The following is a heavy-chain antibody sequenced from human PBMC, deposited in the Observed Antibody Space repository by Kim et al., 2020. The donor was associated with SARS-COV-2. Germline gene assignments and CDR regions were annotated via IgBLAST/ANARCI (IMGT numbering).Heavy chain of an antibody. Sequence: GGSLRLSCAASGFTFNTYTMNWVRQAPGKGLEYVSGISSSGDSTYYADSVKGRFSISRDNSKNSLYLQMGSLRAEDMAVYYCARSAIGHVDYYGMDVWGQSTAVTVSS. V-gene: IGHV3-64*02. CDR3: ARSAIGHVDYYGMDV. D-gene: IGHD6-13*01. J-gene: IGHJ6*02. CDR2: ISSSGDST. CDR1: GFTFNTYT.